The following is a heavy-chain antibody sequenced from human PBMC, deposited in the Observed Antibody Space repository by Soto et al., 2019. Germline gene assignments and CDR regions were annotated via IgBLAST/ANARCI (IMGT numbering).Heavy chain of an antibody. CDR1: GFSLYTGGVG. CDR3: AHYTTDAYFDV. CDR2: LYWDYTR. J-gene: IGHJ6*04. D-gene: IGHD1-1*01. Sequence: QITLKESSPTLVKPTQTLTLTCSFSGFSLYTGGVGVGWIRQPPEKALEWLALLYWDYTRRYNPSLKNTLTIAKDTSENQVVLTVPDMGPVDTGTYFCAHYTTDAYFDVWGKGATVTVSS. V-gene: IGHV2-5*02.